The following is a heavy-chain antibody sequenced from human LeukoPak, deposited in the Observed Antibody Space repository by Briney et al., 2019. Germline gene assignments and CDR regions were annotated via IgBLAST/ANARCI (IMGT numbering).Heavy chain of an antibody. CDR1: GYTFTNYG. CDR3: ARVSVVPAAHFDF. V-gene: IGHV1-69*04. Sequence: ASVKVSCKASGYTFTNYGISWVRQAPGQGLEWMGRIIPILGIANYAQKFQGRVTITADKSTSTVYMELSSLRSEDTAVYYCARVSVVPAAHFDFWGQGTLVTVSS. J-gene: IGHJ4*02. D-gene: IGHD2-2*01. CDR2: IIPILGIA.